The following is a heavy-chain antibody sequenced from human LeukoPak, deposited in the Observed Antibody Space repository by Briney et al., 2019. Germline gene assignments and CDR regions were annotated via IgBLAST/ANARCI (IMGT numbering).Heavy chain of an antibody. J-gene: IGHJ1*01. Sequence: SETLSLTCAVYGGSSSGYYWSWIRQPPGKGLEWIGFIYYSGSTKYNPSLKSRVTISVDTSKNQFSLKLTSVTAADTAVYYCARYGSGSYSDDHFQHWGQGTLVTVSS. CDR1: GGSSSGYY. CDR3: ARYGSGSYSDDHFQH. CDR2: IYYSGST. D-gene: IGHD3-10*01. V-gene: IGHV4-59*08.